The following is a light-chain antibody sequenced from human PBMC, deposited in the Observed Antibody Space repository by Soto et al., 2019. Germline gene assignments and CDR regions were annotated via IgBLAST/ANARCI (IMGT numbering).Light chain of an antibody. CDR3: QQRSN. V-gene: IGKV3-11*01. CDR1: QSVSSY. J-gene: IGKJ3*01. CDR2: DAS. Sequence: ATLSLSPGERATLSCRASQSVSSYLAWYQQKPGQAPRLLIYDASNRATGIPARFSGSGSGTDFTLTISSLEPEDFAVYYCQQRSNFGPGTKVDSK.